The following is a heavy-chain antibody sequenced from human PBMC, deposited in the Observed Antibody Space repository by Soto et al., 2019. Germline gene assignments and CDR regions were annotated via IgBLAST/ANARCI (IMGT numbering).Heavy chain of an antibody. CDR2: ISSRSSTI. CDR1: GFTFSSYS. Sequence: EVQLVESGGGLVQPGGSLRLSCAASGFTFSSYSMNWVRQAPGKGMEWVSYISSRSSTIDYADSVKGRFTISRDNAKNSLFLQMNSLRAADTAVYYCASIGYIYGSDPFDYWGQGTLVTVSS. D-gene: IGHD5-18*01. CDR3: ASIGYIYGSDPFDY. V-gene: IGHV3-48*01. J-gene: IGHJ4*02.